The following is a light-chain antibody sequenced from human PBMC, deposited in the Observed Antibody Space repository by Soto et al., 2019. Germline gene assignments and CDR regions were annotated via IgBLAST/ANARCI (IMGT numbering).Light chain of an antibody. J-gene: IGKJ5*01. V-gene: IGKV3-15*01. CDR2: GAP. CDR1: QNIGNK. CDR3: QQYNNWPPGIT. Sequence: IVMPQSTGTLSVSPGASATLSCRASQNIGNKVGWYQQNPGQAPRLLIYGAPTRATGIPVRFSGSVSKTEFTLTISRLQPEEFARYYGQQYNNWPPGITFGQETRLEI.